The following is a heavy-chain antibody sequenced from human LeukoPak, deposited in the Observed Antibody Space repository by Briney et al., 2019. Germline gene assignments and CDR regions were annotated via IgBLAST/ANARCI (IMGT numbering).Heavy chain of an antibody. Sequence: GGSLRLSCAASGFTFSDHYMDWVRQAPGKGLEWVGRSRNKPNSYTTEYAASVKGRFTMSRDDSKNSLYLQMNSLKTEDTAVYYCARSGSSHWDFDFWGQGTLVTVSS. D-gene: IGHD1-26*01. CDR2: SRNKPNSYTT. V-gene: IGHV3-72*01. CDR3: ARSGSSHWDFDF. J-gene: IGHJ4*02. CDR1: GFTFSDHY.